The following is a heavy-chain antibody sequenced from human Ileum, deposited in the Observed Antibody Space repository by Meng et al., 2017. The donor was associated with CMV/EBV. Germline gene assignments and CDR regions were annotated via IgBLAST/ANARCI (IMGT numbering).Heavy chain of an antibody. D-gene: IGHD3-10*01. Sequence: QPHLREPGPGLVKHSETLSLPCTASSASISPYYWNWIRQPAGKGLEWIGRIYTGGPTDYNPSLKSRVTMSVDTSKNQFFLNLSSVTAADTAVYYCARGQTVRGFEYWGLGILVTVFS. CDR1: SASISPYY. CDR2: IYTGGPT. J-gene: IGHJ4*02. CDR3: ARGQTVRGFEY. V-gene: IGHV4-4*07.